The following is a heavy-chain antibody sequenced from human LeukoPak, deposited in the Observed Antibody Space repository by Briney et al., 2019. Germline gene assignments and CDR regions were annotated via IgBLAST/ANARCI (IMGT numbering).Heavy chain of an antibody. V-gene: IGHV1-69-2*01. CDR1: GTTLTAYY. CDR3: ATMTTFDP. D-gene: IGHD4-11*01. CDR2: VDPEDGET. Sequence: GASVKASCRAFGTTLTAYYIHWGKKAPGKGLEWMGRVDPEDGETTYAEKFQGRVTITADTSTDTAYMELNNLRSEDTAVYYCATMTTFDPWGQGTLVTVSP. J-gene: IGHJ5*02.